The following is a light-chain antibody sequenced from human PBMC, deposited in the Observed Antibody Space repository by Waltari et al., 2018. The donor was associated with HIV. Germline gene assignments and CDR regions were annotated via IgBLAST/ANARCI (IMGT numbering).Light chain of an antibody. Sequence: QSALTQPPSASGSPGQSVTIPCTGTSSDAGGSNSVSWYQQHPGKAPKLMIYGVKKRPSGVPDRFSGSKSGNTASLTVSGLQAEDEAEYYCSSYAGSKNVVFGGGTKLTVL. CDR3: SSYAGSKNVV. CDR1: SSDAGGSNS. CDR2: GVK. V-gene: IGLV2-8*01. J-gene: IGLJ2*01.